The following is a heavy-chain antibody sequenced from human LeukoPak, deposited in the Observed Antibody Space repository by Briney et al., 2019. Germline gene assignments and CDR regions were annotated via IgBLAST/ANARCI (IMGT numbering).Heavy chain of an antibody. CDR1: GFTFSNSW. V-gene: IGHV3-7*01. Sequence: GGSLRLSCAASGFTFSNSWINWVRQALGKGLEWVANIKPDGSQTFYLDSVKGRFTVSRDNAKHSAYLQMNSLRAEDTAVYYCFGSRSYSKWDQGTLVTVSS. D-gene: IGHD3-10*01. CDR3: FGSRSYSK. CDR2: IKPDGSQT. J-gene: IGHJ4*02.